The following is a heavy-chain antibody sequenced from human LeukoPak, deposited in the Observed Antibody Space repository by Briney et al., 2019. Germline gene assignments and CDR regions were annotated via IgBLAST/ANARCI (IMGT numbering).Heavy chain of an antibody. CDR3: ARGGGYRGYGQDY. V-gene: IGHV3-64*01. CDR1: GFTFSSYA. CDR2: ISSNGDST. D-gene: IGHD5-12*01. Sequence: GGSLRLSCAASGFTFSSYAMHWVRQAPGKGLEYVSAISSNGDSTYYANPVKGRFTISRDNSKNTLYLQMGSLRVEDMAVYYCARGGGYRGYGQDYWGQGTLVTVSS. J-gene: IGHJ4*02.